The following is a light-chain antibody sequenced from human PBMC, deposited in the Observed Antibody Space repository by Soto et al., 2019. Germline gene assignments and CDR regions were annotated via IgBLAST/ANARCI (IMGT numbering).Light chain of an antibody. CDR3: QQYDNLAFT. J-gene: IGKJ3*01. CDR2: DAS. Sequence: DIQMTQSPSSLSASVGDRVTITCQASDDIDNFLSWYQQTPGKAPKLLIHDASTLQRGVPSRFRGSGSGTDFTLTISSLQPEDFATYYCQQYDNLAFTFGPGTKVDVK. CDR1: DDIDNF. V-gene: IGKV1-33*01.